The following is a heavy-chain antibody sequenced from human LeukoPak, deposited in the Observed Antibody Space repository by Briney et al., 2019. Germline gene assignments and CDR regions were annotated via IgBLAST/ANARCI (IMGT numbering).Heavy chain of an antibody. CDR3: ARNRAPSVLRFLEWFDYYFDY. J-gene: IGHJ4*02. CDR1: GGSFSGYY. Sequence: PSETLSLTCAVYGGSFSGYYWSWIRQPPGKGLEWIGEINHSGSTNYNPSLKSRVTISVDTSKNQFSLKLSSVTAADTAVYYCARNRAPSVLRFLEWFDYYFDYWGQGTLVTVSS. D-gene: IGHD3-3*01. CDR2: INHSGST. V-gene: IGHV4-34*01.